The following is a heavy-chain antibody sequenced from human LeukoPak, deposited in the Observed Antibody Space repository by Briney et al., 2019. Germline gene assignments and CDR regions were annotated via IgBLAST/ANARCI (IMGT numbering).Heavy chain of an antibody. D-gene: IGHD2-2*01. CDR2: INPDNGGT. V-gene: IGHV1-2*02. CDR3: TREARVGDWFDP. J-gene: IGHJ5*02. CDR1: GYTFTDYY. Sequence: GASVKVSCKASGYTFTDYYIHWVRQAPGQGVEWMGWINPDNGGTNYAQKFQGRVTMTRDTSIRTVYMDLSRLRSDDTAVFYCTREARVGDWFDPWGQGTQVTVSS.